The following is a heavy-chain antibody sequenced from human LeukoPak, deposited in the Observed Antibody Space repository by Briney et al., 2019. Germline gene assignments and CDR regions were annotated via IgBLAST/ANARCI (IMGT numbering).Heavy chain of an antibody. J-gene: IGHJ3*02. CDR3: ARGTWSGLKIAAAGFDAFDI. V-gene: IGHV1-18*01. CDR2: ISVYNGNR. D-gene: IGHD6-13*01. CDR1: GYTFTNYG. Sequence: ASVKVSCKASGYTFTNYGVSWVGQAPGQGLEWMGSISVYNGNRNYPQRLQGRVTMTTDTSTRTVYMELRSLRSDDTAVYYCARGTWSGLKIAAAGFDAFDIWGQGTMVTVSP.